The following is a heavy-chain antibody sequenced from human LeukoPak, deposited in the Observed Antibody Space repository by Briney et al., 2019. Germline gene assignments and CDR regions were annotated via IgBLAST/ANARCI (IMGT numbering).Heavy chain of an antibody. CDR1: GFTFSGYR. V-gene: IGHV3-74*01. Sequence: QTGGSLRLSCAASGFTFSGYRMHWVRQAPGKGLVWVSRINSDGSSTTYADSVKGRFTISRDNAKNTLYLQMNSLRAEDTAMYYCARAIGLDFDFWGQGTLVTVSS. CDR2: INSDGSST. D-gene: IGHD2/OR15-2a*01. CDR3: ARAIGLDFDF. J-gene: IGHJ4*02.